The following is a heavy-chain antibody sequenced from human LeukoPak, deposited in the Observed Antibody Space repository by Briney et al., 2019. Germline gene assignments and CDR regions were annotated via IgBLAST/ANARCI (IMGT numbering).Heavy chain of an antibody. CDR3: ARAGYRGPFFDY. J-gene: IGHJ4*02. CDR1: GYTFTGYY. V-gene: IGHV1-2*04. CDR2: INPNSGGT. D-gene: IGHD5-18*01. Sequence: ASVEVSCKASGYTFTGYYMHWVRQAPGQGLEWMGWINPNSGGTNYAQKFQGWVTMARDTSISTAYMELSRLRSDDTAVYYCARAGYRGPFFDYWGQGTLVTVSS.